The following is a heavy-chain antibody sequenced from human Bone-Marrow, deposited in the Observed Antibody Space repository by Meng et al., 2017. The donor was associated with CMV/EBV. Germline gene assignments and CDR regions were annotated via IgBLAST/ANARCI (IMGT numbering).Heavy chain of an antibody. CDR3: AKRRSGWDQYFDY. CDR2: ISGRGGST. V-gene: IGHV3-23*01. Sequence: GGSLRLSCAASGFTFSSYAMSWVRQAPGRGLEWVSAISGRGGSTYYADSVKGRFTLSRDNSKNTLYLQMNSLRAEDTAVYYCAKRRSGWDQYFDYWGQGTLVIVSS. CDR1: GFTFSSYA. D-gene: IGHD6-19*01. J-gene: IGHJ4*02.